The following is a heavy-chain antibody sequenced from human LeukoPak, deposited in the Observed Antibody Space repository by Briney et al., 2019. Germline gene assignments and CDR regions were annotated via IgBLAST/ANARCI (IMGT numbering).Heavy chain of an antibody. D-gene: IGHD6-6*01. V-gene: IGHV1-69*13. CDR2: IIPIFGTA. CDR1: GGTFSSYA. Sequence: SVKVSCKASGGTFSSYAISWVRQAPGQGLEWMGGIIPIFGTANYAQKFQGRVTITADESTSTAYMELISLRSEDTAVYYCAREGYSSSSLDYWGQGTLVTVSS. J-gene: IGHJ4*02. CDR3: AREGYSSSSLDY.